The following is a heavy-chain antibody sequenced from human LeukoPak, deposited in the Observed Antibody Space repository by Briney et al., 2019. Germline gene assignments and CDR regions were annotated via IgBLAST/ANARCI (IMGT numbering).Heavy chain of an antibody. CDR1: GFTFSSYA. Sequence: GGSLRLSCAASGFTFSSYAMSWVRQAPGKGLEWVSAISGSGGSTYYADSVKGRFTIPRDNSKNTLYLQMNSLRAEDTAVYYCAKDNIVVVVAAPFDYWGQGTLVTVSS. CDR2: ISGSGGST. V-gene: IGHV3-23*01. D-gene: IGHD2-15*01. J-gene: IGHJ4*02. CDR3: AKDNIVVVVAAPFDY.